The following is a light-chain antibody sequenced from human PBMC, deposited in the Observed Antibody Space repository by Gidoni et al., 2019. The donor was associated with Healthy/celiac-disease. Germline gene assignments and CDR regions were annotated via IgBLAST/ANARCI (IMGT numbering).Light chain of an antibody. Sequence: PGQTASITCSGDKLGDKYACWYQQKPGQSPVLVIYQDSKRPSGIPERFSGSNSGNTATLTISGTQAMDEADYYCQAWDSSTVVFGGGTKLTVL. CDR3: QAWDSSTVV. J-gene: IGLJ2*01. CDR2: QDS. CDR1: KLGDKY. V-gene: IGLV3-1*01.